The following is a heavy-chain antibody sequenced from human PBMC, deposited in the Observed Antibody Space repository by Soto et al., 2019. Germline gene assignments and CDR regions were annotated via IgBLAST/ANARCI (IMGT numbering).Heavy chain of an antibody. CDR3: ANAAGEDTDWCDY. Sequence: EVQVLESGGGLVQPGGSLRLSCAASGFTFSSYAMSWIRQAPGKWLAWVSSISGSGGSTYYADSVKGRFTISRDNSKNTPYLHTNCPRADDTAVYYCANAAGEDTDWCDYWGQGDLVSLSS. D-gene: IGHD3-9*01. CDR2: ISGSGGST. V-gene: IGHV3-23*01. CDR1: GFTFSSYA. J-gene: IGHJ4*02.